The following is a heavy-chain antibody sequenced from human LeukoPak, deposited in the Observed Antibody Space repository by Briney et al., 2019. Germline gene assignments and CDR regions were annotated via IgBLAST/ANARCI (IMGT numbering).Heavy chain of an antibody. V-gene: IGHV1-18*01. CDR1: GYTFINYG. D-gene: IGHD1-1*01. CDR2: ISGYTGST. Sequence: ASVNVSCTASGYTFINYGVSWVRQAPGQGLEWMGWISGYTGSTNYAQKFQGRVTMTTDTSTNTISMELRSLSSDDTAVYYCARDGTTGTTFRFDPWGQGTLVTVSS. CDR3: ARDGTTGTTFRFDP. J-gene: IGHJ5*02.